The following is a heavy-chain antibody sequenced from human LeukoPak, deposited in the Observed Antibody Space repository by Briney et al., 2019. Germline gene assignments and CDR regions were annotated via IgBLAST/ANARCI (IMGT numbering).Heavy chain of an antibody. CDR1: GFTFSTYW. V-gene: IGHV3-74*01. CDR2: INSDGRST. J-gene: IGHJ5*02. D-gene: IGHD2-15*01. CDR3: ARAPLGYCSGGSCYGGFNWFDP. Sequence: PGGSLRLSCAASGFTFSTYWMHWVRQAQGKGLVWVSRINSDGRSTSYADSVKGRFTISRDNAKNTLYLQMNSLRAEDTAVYYCARAPLGYCSGGSCYGGFNWFDPWGQGTLVTVSS.